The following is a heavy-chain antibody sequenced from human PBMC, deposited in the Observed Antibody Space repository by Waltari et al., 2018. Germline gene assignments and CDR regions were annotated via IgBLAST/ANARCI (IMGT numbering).Heavy chain of an antibody. CDR1: GFTFSSYR. Sequence: EVQLVESGGGLVTPGGSLRLSCAASGFTFSSYRMNWVRQAPGKGLEWFSSISSSSSYIYYADSVKGRFTISRDNAKNSLYLQMNSLRAEDTAVYYCASQVIAIVAFDYWGQGTLVTVSS. V-gene: IGHV3-21*01. J-gene: IGHJ4*02. CDR3: ASQVIAIVAFDY. D-gene: IGHD2-21*01. CDR2: ISSSSSYI.